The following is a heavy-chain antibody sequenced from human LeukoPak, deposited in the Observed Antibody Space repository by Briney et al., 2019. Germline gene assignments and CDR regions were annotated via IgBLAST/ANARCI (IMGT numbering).Heavy chain of an antibody. CDR3: ARRISGYYS. CDR1: GGSFSGYY. CDR2: INHSGST. J-gene: IGHJ4*02. D-gene: IGHD3-22*01. Sequence: SETLSLTCAVYGGSFSGYYWSWIRQPPGKGLEWIGEINHSGSTNYNPSLKSRVTISVDTSKNQFSLKQSSVTAADTAVYYCARRISGYYSWGQGTLVTVSS. V-gene: IGHV4-34*01.